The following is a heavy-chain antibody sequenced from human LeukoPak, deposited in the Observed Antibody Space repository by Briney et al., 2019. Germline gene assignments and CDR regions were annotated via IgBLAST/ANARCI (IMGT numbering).Heavy chain of an antibody. CDR3: ARGRASYYDILTGYIYYFDY. J-gene: IGHJ4*02. CDR1: GFTFSSYS. V-gene: IGHV3-21*03. Sequence: PGGSLRLSCTASGFTFSSYSLNWVRQAPGKGLEWVSSVSTGSNYIYYADSVKGRFTISRDNAKNSLYLQMNSLRAEDAAVYYCARGRASYYDILTGYIYYFDYWGQGTLVTVSS. D-gene: IGHD3-9*01. CDR2: VSTGSNYI.